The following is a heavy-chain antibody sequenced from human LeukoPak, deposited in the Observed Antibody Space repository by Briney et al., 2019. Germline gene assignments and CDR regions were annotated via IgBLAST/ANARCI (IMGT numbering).Heavy chain of an antibody. D-gene: IGHD6-19*01. Sequence: PGGSLRLSCAASGFTLDDYAMHWLRQAPGKGLEWVSGISWNSGSIGYADSVKGRFTISRDNAKNSLYLQMNSLRAEDTALYYCAKRGQWLALDYWGEGALVTVSS. CDR2: ISWNSGSI. J-gene: IGHJ4*02. CDR3: AKRGQWLALDY. V-gene: IGHV3-9*01. CDR1: GFTLDDYA.